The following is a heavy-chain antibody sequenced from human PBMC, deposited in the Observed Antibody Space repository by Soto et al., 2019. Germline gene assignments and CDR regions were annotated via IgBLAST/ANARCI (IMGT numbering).Heavy chain of an antibody. CDR2: IIPLFGTP. V-gene: IGHV1-69*01. J-gene: IGHJ5*02. CDR3: AREGGYTYGLGRGHPFDP. D-gene: IGHD5-18*01. CDR1: GYIFRRHA. Sequence: QVHLVQSGAEVKKPGSSVTVSCKASGYIFRRHAISWVRQVPGQGLEWMGGIIPLFGTPNYAQKFKGRVTISADELTSTAYMELRGLRSEDTAVYYCAREGGYTYGLGRGHPFDPWGQGTLVSVSS.